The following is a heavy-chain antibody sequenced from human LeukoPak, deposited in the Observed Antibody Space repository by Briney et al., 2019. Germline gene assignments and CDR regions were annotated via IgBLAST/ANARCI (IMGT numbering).Heavy chain of an antibody. D-gene: IGHD3-9*01. J-gene: IGHJ4*02. CDR1: GGSISSGGYY. V-gene: IGHV4-31*03. CDR2: IYYSGST. CDR3: ARRGDDILTGYYYFDY. Sequence: PSETLSLTCTVSGGSISSGGYYWSWIRQHPGKGREGIGYIYYSGSTYYNPSLKSRVTISVDTSKNQFSLKLSSVTAADTAVYYCARRGDDILTGYYYFDYWGQGTLVTVSS.